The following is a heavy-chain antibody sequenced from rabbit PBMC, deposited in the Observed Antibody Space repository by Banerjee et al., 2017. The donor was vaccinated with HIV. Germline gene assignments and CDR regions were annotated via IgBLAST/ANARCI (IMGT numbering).Heavy chain of an antibody. CDR2: IDGVSSGRT. CDR3: ARDTANDGGYFFVL. CDR1: GFSFSSDYY. D-gene: IGHD2-1*01. J-gene: IGHJ4*01. V-gene: IGHV1S40*01. Sequence: QSLEESGGDLVKPGASLTLTCTASGFSFSSDYYMCWVRQAPGKGLEWIACIDGVSSGRTYYANWAKGRFTISKTSSTTVTLQMTSLTAADTATYFCARDTANDGGYFFVLWGPGTLVTVS.